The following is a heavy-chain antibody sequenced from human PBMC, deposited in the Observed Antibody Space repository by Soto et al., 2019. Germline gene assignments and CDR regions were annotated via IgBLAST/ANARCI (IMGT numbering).Heavy chain of an antibody. V-gene: IGHV3-74*01. CDR3: AVAVAGPTAIGY. CDR2: ISSDGSST. D-gene: IGHD6-19*01. Sequence: EVPLVESGGGLVQPGGSLRLSCAASGFTFSSYWMHWVRQAPGKGLVWVSRISSDGSSTSYADSVKGRFTISRDNAKNTLYLQMNSLRAEDTAVYYCAVAVAGPTAIGYWGQGTLVTVSS. J-gene: IGHJ4*02. CDR1: GFTFSSYW.